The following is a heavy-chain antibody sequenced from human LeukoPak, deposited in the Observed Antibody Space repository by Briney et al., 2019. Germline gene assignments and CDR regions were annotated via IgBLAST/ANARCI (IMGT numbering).Heavy chain of an antibody. Sequence: PGGSLRLSCAACGFTFSSYAMHWLRQAPGKGREYVSAISSNGGSTYYANSVKGRFTISRDNSKNTLYLKMGSLRAEDMSVYYCAREGTYDYVWGSYRDSGYFDYWGQGTLVTVSS. CDR1: GFTFSSYA. CDR2: ISSNGGST. V-gene: IGHV3-64*01. J-gene: IGHJ4*02. D-gene: IGHD3-16*02. CDR3: AREGTYDYVWGSYRDSGYFDY.